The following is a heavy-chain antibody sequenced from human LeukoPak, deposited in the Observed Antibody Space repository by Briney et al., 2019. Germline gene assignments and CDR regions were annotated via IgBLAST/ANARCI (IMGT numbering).Heavy chain of an antibody. CDR2: INPSGGST. J-gene: IGHJ4*02. CDR1: GYTFTSYY. CDR3: ARGIAAAGTPAPSPFDY. D-gene: IGHD6-13*01. Sequence: ASVKVSCKASGYTFTSYYMHWVRQAPGQGLEWMGLINPSGGSTSYAQKFQGRVTMTRDTSTSTVYMELSSLRSEDTAVYYCARGIAAAGTPAPSPFDYWGQGTLVTVSS. V-gene: IGHV1-46*01.